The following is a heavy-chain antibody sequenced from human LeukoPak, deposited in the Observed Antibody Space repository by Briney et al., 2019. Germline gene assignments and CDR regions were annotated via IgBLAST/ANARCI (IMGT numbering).Heavy chain of an antibody. CDR1: EFTFSSYA. J-gene: IGHJ6*02. V-gene: IGHV3-30-3*01. Sequence: PGGSLRLSCAASEFTFSSYAMHWVRQAPGKGLEWVAVISYDGSNKYYADSVKGRFTISRDNSKNTLYLQMNSLRAEDTAVYYCARDVALPSYYYGMDVWGQGTTVTVSS. D-gene: IGHD5-12*01. CDR3: ARDVALPSYYYGMDV. CDR2: ISYDGSNK.